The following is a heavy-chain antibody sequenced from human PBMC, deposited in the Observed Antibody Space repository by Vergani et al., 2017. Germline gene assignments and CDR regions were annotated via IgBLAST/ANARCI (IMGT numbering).Heavy chain of an antibody. J-gene: IGHJ4*02. CDR2: IYYSGST. Sequence: QVQLQESGPGLVKPSETLSLTCTVSGGSIRSYYWSWNRQPPGKGREWIGYIYYSGSTNYNPSLKSRVTISVDTYKNQFFLKLSSVTAADTAVYYCARVHSGYSRGWYFNYFGYWGQVTLVSVSS. CDR3: ARVHSGYSRGWYFNYFGY. V-gene: IGHV4-59*01. CDR1: GGSIRSYY. D-gene: IGHD6-19*01.